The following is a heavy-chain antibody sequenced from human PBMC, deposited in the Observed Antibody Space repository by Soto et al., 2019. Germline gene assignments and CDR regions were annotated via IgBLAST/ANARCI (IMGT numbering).Heavy chain of an antibody. Sequence: EVQLLESGGGLVQPGGSLRLSCAASGFTFSSYAMSWVRQAPGKGLEWVSGISGSGGSTYYADSVKGRLTISRDNSKNTLYLQMNSLRAEDTAVCHCAKASRGVIGLNWFDPWGQGTLVTVSS. CDR1: GFTFSSYA. J-gene: IGHJ5*02. CDR2: ISGSGGST. D-gene: IGHD3-10*01. CDR3: AKASRGVIGLNWFDP. V-gene: IGHV3-23*01.